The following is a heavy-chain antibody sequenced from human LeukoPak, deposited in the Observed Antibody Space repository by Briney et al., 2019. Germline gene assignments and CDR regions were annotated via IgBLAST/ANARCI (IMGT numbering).Heavy chain of an antibody. J-gene: IGHJ5*02. CDR2: IYYSGST. Sequence: SETLSLTCTVSGGSFISSSYYWGWVRQPPGKGLEWIGSIYYSGSTYYNPSLKSRVTISVDTSKNQFSLKLSSVTAADTAVYYCARQVRGYSSSDPKNWFDPWGQGTLVTVSS. D-gene: IGHD6-13*01. V-gene: IGHV4-39*01. CDR3: ARQVRGYSSSDPKNWFDP. CDR1: GGSFISSSYY.